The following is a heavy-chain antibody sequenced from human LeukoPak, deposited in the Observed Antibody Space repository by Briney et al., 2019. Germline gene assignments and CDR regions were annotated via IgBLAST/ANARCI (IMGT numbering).Heavy chain of an antibody. CDR2: IKPDGSAE. CDR3: ARANNSSWHN. D-gene: IGHD6-13*01. Sequence: GGSLRLSCVTSGFTFSSNWMSWVRHVPGRGLDWVANIKPDGSAEYYAASVKGRFTVSRDNAKNSLYLQMSSLRVEDTAVYYCARANNSSWHNWGQGTLVTVSS. CDR1: GFTFSSNW. V-gene: IGHV3-7*01. J-gene: IGHJ4*02.